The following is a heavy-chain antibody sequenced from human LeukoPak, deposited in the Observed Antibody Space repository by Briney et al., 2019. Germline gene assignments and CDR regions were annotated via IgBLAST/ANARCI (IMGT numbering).Heavy chain of an antibody. CDR2: IYYSGST. V-gene: IGHV4-39*07. CDR1: GGSISSSSYY. Sequence: PSETLSLTCTVSGGSISSSSYYWGWIRQPPGKGLEWIGSIYYSGSTYYNPSLKSRVTISVDTSKNQFSLKLSSVTAADTAVYYCARDRSRWNYAGTADAFDIWGQGTMVTVSS. D-gene: IGHD1-7*01. J-gene: IGHJ3*02. CDR3: ARDRSRWNYAGTADAFDI.